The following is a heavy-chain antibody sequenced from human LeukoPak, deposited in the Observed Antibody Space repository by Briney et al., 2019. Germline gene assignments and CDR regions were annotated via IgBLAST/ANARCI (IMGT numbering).Heavy chain of an antibody. D-gene: IGHD2-21*02. CDR1: GGSISSSSYY. CDR3: ARHVYWFMSVTAHPKYYFDY. J-gene: IGHJ4*02. V-gene: IGHV4-39*01. CDR2: IYYSGST. Sequence: SETLSLTCTVSGGSISSSSYYWGWIRQPPGKGLEWIGNIYYSGSTYYNPSLKSRVTISVDTSKNQFSLKLSSVTAADTAVYYCARHVYWFMSVTAHPKYYFDYWGQGTLVTVSS.